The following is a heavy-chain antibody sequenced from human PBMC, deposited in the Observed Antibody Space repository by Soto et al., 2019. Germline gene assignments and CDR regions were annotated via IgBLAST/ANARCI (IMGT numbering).Heavy chain of an antibody. J-gene: IGHJ4*02. Sequence: QLQLQESGPGLVKPSETLSLTCTVSGGSISSSSYYWGWIRQPPGKGLEWIGSIYYSGSTYYNPSLKSRVTISVDTSKNQFSLKLSSVTAADTAVYYCARSVLLWFGELFPFDYWGQGTLVTVSS. CDR2: IYYSGST. CDR3: ARSVLLWFGELFPFDY. D-gene: IGHD3-10*01. V-gene: IGHV4-39*01. CDR1: GGSISSSSYY.